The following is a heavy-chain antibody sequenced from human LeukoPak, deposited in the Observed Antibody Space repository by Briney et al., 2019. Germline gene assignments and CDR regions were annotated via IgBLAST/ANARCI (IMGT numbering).Heavy chain of an antibody. J-gene: IGHJ6*03. CDR2: ISSSSSYI. CDR3: AGGSSGDCTNGVCYYYYYYYMDV. Sequence: GGSLRLSCAASGFTFSSYAMNWVRQAPGKGLEWVSSISSSSSYIYYADSVKGRFTISRDNAKNSLYLQMNSLRAEDTAVYYCAGGSSGDCTNGVCYYYYYYYMDVWGKGTTVTVSS. V-gene: IGHV3-21*01. CDR1: GFTFSSYA. D-gene: IGHD2-8*01.